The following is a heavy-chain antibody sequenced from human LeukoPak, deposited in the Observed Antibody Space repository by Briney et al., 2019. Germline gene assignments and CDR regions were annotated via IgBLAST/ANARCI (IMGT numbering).Heavy chain of an antibody. CDR1: GFTFGDYA. Sequence: GGSLRLSCTASGFTFGDYAMSWFRQAPGKGLEWVGFIRSKAYGGTTEYAASVKGRFTISRDDSKSIAYLQMNSLKTEDTAVYYCTRDPEYGDWAFDYWGQGTLVTVSS. CDR2: IRSKAYGGTT. D-gene: IGHD4-17*01. CDR3: TRDPEYGDWAFDY. J-gene: IGHJ4*02. V-gene: IGHV3-49*03.